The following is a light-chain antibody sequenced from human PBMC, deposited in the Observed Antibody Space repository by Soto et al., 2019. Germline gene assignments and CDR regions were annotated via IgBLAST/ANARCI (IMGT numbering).Light chain of an antibody. V-gene: IGKV1-5*03. Sequence: DIQMTPSPSTLSASVGDSVTITCRASQSISTWLAWYQQKPGKAPKLLIYKASSLRNGVPSRFSGSGSGTEFTLTIYSLQPDDFASYYCQQYNGYPHTFGQGTKLEIK. CDR3: QQYNGYPHT. CDR2: KAS. CDR1: QSISTW. J-gene: IGKJ2*01.